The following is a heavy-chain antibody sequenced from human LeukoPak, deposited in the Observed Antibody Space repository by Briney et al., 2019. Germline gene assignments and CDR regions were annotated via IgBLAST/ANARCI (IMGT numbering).Heavy chain of an antibody. Sequence: PSETLSLTCAVYGGSFSGYYWSWIRQPPGKGLEWIGEINHGGSTNYNPSLKSRVAISVDTSKNQFSLKLSSVTAADTAVYYCARNDCSGGSCYPPASWGQGTLVTVSS. CDR2: INHGGST. CDR1: GGSFSGYY. J-gene: IGHJ5*02. V-gene: IGHV4-34*01. D-gene: IGHD2-15*01. CDR3: ARNDCSGGSCYPPAS.